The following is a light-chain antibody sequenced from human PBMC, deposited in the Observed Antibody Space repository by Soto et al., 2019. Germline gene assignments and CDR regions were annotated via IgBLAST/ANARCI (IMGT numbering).Light chain of an antibody. CDR3: QQPSNWPRYT. CDR1: ESISSF. Sequence: EIVLTQSPATLSLSPGERASLSCRASESISSFLAWYQQKPGRAPRLLISDASYRATGSPASFSGSGSGTDFNLTISSLEPEDFAVNYSQQPSNWPRYTFGQGTKLEI. CDR2: DAS. V-gene: IGKV3-11*01. J-gene: IGKJ2*01.